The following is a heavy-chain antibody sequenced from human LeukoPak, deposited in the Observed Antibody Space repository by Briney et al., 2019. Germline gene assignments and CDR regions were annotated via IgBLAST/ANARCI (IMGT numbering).Heavy chain of an antibody. Sequence: PSETLSLTFAVSGGSISSSNWWSWVRQPPGKGLEWIGEIYHSGSTNYNPSLKGRFTISVDTSKNQFSLKLSSVTAADTAVYYCARDLQTALHAFDIWGQGTMVTVSS. J-gene: IGHJ3*02. D-gene: IGHD1-14*01. CDR2: IYHSGST. V-gene: IGHV4-4*02. CDR1: GGSISSSNW. CDR3: ARDLQTALHAFDI.